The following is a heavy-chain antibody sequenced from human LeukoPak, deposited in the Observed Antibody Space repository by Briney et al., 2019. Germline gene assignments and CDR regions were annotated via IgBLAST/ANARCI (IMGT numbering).Heavy chain of an antibody. V-gene: IGHV3-53*01. J-gene: IGHJ4*02. CDR1: GFI. CDR2: IYGGGTT. D-gene: IGHD5-24*01. Sequence: GGSLRLSCAGSGFITSWVRQAPGKGLEWLSVIYGGGTTYYADSVQGRFTISRDSSNNTLYLQMNSLRAEDTALYYCASMGWPGYWGQGTLVTVSS. CDR3: ASMGWPGY.